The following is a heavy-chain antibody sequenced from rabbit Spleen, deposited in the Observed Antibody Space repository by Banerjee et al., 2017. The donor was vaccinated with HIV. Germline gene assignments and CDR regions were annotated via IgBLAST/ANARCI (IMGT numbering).Heavy chain of an antibody. D-gene: IGHD6-1*01. Sequence: QLEESGGGLVEPGGSLKLSCKASEFDFSRYYLSWVRQAPGKGLEWIGYIDPVFTSTYASGVNGRFTISRHNAQNTLYRQLTSLTAEDTATYFSARAGFSFGYAGYAYADLSLWGQGTLVTVS. J-gene: IGHJ3*01. CDR3: ARAGFSFGYAGYAYADLSL. V-gene: IGHV1S7*01. CDR1: EFDFSRYY. CDR2: IDPVFTST.